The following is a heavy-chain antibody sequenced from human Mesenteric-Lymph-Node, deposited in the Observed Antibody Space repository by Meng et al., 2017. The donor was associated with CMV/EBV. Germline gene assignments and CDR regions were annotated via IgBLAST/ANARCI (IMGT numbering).Heavy chain of an antibody. D-gene: IGHD1-26*01. CDR2: ISPYNRNT. CDR1: GYTFTTYG. Sequence: CTASGYTFTTYGISWVRQAPGQGLDWMGWISPYNRNTNYAQKFQGRVTMTTDTSTTTAYMEVRSLRSDDTAVYYCARDLVGNNPYDYWGQGALVTVSS. V-gene: IGHV1-18*01. CDR3: ARDLVGNNPYDY. J-gene: IGHJ4*02.